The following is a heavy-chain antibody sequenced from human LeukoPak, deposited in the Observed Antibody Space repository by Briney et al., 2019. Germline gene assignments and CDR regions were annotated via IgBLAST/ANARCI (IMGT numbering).Heavy chain of an antibody. D-gene: IGHD2-2*01. J-gene: IGHJ5*02. CDR3: AIEPYCSSTSCYEYGGFDP. Sequence: GGSLRLSCAASGFTFSSYWMSWVRQAPGKGLEWVANIKQDGSEKYYVDSVKGRFTISRDNAKNPLYLQMNSLRAEDTAVYYCAIEPYCSSTSCYEYGGFDPWGQGTLVTVSS. CDR1: GFTFSSYW. CDR2: IKQDGSEK. V-gene: IGHV3-7*01.